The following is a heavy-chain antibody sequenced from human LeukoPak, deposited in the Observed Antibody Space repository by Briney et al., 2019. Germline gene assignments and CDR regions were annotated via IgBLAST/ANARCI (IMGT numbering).Heavy chain of an antibody. Sequence: SETLSLTCTVSGGSISSSSYYWGWIRQPPGKGLEWIGSIYYSGSTYYNPSLKSRVTISVDTSKNQFSLKLSSVTAADTAVYYCARGRRTAMVYFDYWGQGTLVTVSS. CDR1: GGSISSSSYY. V-gene: IGHV4-39*01. CDR3: ARGRRTAMVYFDY. D-gene: IGHD5-18*01. CDR2: IYYSGST. J-gene: IGHJ4*02.